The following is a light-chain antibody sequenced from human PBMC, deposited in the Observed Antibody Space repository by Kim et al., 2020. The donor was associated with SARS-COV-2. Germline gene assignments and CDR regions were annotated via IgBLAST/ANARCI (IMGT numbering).Light chain of an antibody. CDR3: QSADSSGTVV. CDR2: KDS. CDR1: ALPKQY. V-gene: IGLV3-25*03. J-gene: IGLJ2*01. Sequence: VSPGQTARITCSGDALPKQYAYWYQQKPGQAPVLVIYKDSERPSGIPERFSGSSSGTTVTLTISGVQAEDEADYYCQSADSSGTVVFGGGTQLTVL.